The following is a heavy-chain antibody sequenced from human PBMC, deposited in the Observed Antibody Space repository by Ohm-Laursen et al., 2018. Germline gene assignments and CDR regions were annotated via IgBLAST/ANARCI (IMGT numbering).Heavy chain of an antibody. D-gene: IGHD1-1*01. J-gene: IGHJ4*02. CDR3: ATRTKGGWGLDY. V-gene: IGHV4-4*07. Sequence: SETLSLTCTVSGASISSYYWSWIRQPAGKGLEWIGRFYTSGSTHYNPSLKSRVTVSVDTSKNQFSLKLTSVTAADTAVYYCATRTKGGWGLDYWGQGTPVTVSS. CDR1: GASISSYY. CDR2: FYTSGST.